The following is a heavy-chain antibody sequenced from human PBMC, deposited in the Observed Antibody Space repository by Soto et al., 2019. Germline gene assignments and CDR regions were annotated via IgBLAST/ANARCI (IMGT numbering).Heavy chain of an antibody. CDR1: GFTFSDHY. V-gene: IGHV3-72*01. Sequence: EVQLVESGGGLVQPGGSLRVSCAASGFTFSDHYMDWVRQAPGKGLEWVGRIKNRGNNYITEYAASVTGRITISRDDSKNSVYLQMNSLKTEDTAVYYCARDSRNGHYFHYWGQGTLVTVSS. CDR2: IKNRGNNYIT. D-gene: IGHD2-8*01. J-gene: IGHJ4*02. CDR3: ARDSRNGHYFHY.